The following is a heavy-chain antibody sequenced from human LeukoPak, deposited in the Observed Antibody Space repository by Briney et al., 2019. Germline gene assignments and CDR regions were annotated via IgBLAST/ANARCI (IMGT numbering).Heavy chain of an antibody. CDR3: ARRGIVGATLYNWFDP. Sequence: ASVKVSCKASGYTFTGYYMHWVRQAPGQGLEWMGWISAYNGNTNYAQKLQGRVTMTTDTSTSTAYMELRSLRSDDTAVYYCARRGIVGATLYNWFDPWGQGTLVTVSS. V-gene: IGHV1-18*04. CDR1: GYTFTGYY. J-gene: IGHJ5*02. D-gene: IGHD1-26*01. CDR2: ISAYNGNT.